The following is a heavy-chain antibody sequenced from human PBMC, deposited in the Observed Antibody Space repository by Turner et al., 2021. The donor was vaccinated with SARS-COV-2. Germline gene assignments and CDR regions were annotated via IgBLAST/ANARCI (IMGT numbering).Heavy chain of an antibody. CDR3: ARGYFDSSGYHNWFDP. D-gene: IGHD3-22*01. CDR1: GFTFSSYD. CDR2: IGTAGDT. J-gene: IGHJ5*02. Sequence: EVQLVESGGGLLQPGGSLRLCCAASGFTFSSYDMHWVRQATGKGLEWVSAIGTAGDTYYPGSVKGRFTISRENAKNSLYLQMNSLRAGDTAVYYCARGYFDSSGYHNWFDPWGQGTLVTVSS. V-gene: IGHV3-13*04.